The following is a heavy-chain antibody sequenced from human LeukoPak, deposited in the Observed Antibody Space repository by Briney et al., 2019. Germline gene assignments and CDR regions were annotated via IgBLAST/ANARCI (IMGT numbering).Heavy chain of an antibody. CDR2: FDPEDGET. CDR1: GYTLTELS. J-gene: IGHJ4*02. CDR3: ARETYHDILTRTDY. D-gene: IGHD3-9*01. Sequence: ASVKVSCKVSGYTLTELSMHWVRQAPGKGLEWMGGFDPEDGETIYAQKFQGRVTMTEDTSTDTAYMELRSLRSDDTAMYYCARETYHDILTRTDYWGQGTLVTVSS. V-gene: IGHV1-24*01.